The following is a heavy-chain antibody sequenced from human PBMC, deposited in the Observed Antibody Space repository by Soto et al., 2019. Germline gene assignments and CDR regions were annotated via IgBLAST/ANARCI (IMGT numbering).Heavy chain of an antibody. V-gene: IGHV3-23*01. Sequence: DVQLLQSGGGLVQPGGSLTLSCAASRFIFSDYAMNWVRQAPGKGLEWVSSIGGSNTDRYYADSVKGRFIISRDNSKNTMYLQMNSLRDDYTAVYYCAKDAVSYNGKWDWFDSWGQGTLVTVSS. D-gene: IGHD1-26*01. CDR1: RFIFSDYA. CDR2: IGGSNTDR. CDR3: AKDAVSYNGKWDWFDS. J-gene: IGHJ5*01.